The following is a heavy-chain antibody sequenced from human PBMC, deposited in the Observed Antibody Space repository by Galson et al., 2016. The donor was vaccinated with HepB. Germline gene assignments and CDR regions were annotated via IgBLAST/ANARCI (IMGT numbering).Heavy chain of an antibody. CDR3: AKVDDNTEARGMDV. CDR1: GFTFSRYA. D-gene: IGHD3-22*01. J-gene: IGHJ6*02. V-gene: IGHV3-23*01. Sequence: SLRLSCAASGFTFSRYAMSWVRQAPGKGLEWVSAISGSGDRTYYADSVKGRFTISRDNSKNTLYLQMNSLKAEDTAGYYCAKVDDNTEARGMDVWGQGTTVTVSS. CDR2: ISGSGDRT.